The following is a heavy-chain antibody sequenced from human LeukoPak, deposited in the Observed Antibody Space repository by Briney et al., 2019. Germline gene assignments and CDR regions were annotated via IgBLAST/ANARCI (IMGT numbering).Heavy chain of an antibody. D-gene: IGHD3-22*01. J-gene: IGHJ6*02. CDR1: GFTVSSNY. V-gene: IGHV3-66*01. CDR2: IYSGGST. Sequence: PGGSLRLSCAASGFTVSSNYMSWVRQAPGKGLEWASVIYSGGSTYYADSVKGRFTISRDNSKNTLYLQMNSLRAEDTAVYYCARDPGYYDSSGYRYYNGMDVWGQGTTVTVSS. CDR3: ARDPGYYDSSGYRYYNGMDV.